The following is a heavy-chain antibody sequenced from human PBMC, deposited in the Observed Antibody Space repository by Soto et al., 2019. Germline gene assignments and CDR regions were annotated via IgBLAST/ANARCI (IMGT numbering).Heavy chain of an antibody. Sequence: SETLPLTCAVYGGSVNGYYWNWIRQPPGKGLEWIGEINHTGGTHYNPSLKSRVTMSVDTSKNQFSLRLSSVTAADTAIYYCATRITVFGLLIPPFDPWGQGTQVTVSS. CDR2: INHTGGT. D-gene: IGHD3-3*01. CDR1: GGSVNGYY. J-gene: IGHJ5*02. V-gene: IGHV4-34*01. CDR3: ATRITVFGLLIPPFDP.